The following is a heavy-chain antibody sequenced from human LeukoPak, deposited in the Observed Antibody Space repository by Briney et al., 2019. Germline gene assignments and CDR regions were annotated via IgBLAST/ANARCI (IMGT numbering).Heavy chain of an antibody. CDR2: MDYGGNT. V-gene: IGHV4-39*02. CDR3: ARERYRSSLGIDY. CDR1: GGSVSRSIC. Sequence: ATLSLNCSVSGGSVSRSICCWIRQRPGKGLEGIGNMDYGGNTYYSPSLKSRVTVSVDTSKNQFSLKLTSVTAADTAVYYCARERYRSSLGIDYWGQGTLVTVSS. J-gene: IGHJ4*02. D-gene: IGHD3-16*01.